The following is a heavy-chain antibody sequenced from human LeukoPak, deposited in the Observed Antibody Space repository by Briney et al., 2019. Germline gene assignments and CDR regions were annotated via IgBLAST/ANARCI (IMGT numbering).Heavy chain of an antibody. CDR2: ISSSSNYI. J-gene: IGHJ5*02. CDR3: ARVLSWGWFDP. Sequence: GGSLRLSCAASGFTLSTYTMNWVRQAPGKGLEWVSSISSSSNYIYYVDSVKGRFTISRDDAKNSLSLQMNSLRVEDTALYYCARVLSWGWFDPWGQGTLVIVSS. D-gene: IGHD3-16*01. CDR1: GFTLSTYT. V-gene: IGHV3-21*01.